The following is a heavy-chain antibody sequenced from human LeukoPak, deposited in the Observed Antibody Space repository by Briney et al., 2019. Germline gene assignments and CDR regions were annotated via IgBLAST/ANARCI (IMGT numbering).Heavy chain of an antibody. D-gene: IGHD3-22*01. CDR1: GGSISSGGYY. Sequence: PSQTLSLTCTVSGGSISSGGYYWSWIRQHPGKGLEWIGYIYYSGSTYYNPSLKSRVTISVDTSKNQFSLKLSSVTAADTAVYHCAREVGTYYYDSSGYYPNNWFDPWGQGTLVTVSS. CDR2: IYYSGST. V-gene: IGHV4-31*03. J-gene: IGHJ5*02. CDR3: AREVGTYYYDSSGYYPNNWFDP.